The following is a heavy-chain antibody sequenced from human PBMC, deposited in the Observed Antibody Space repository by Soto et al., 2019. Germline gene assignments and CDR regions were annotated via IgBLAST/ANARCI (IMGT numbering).Heavy chain of an antibody. CDR2: IYYSGST. J-gene: IGHJ4*02. V-gene: IGHV4-39*01. D-gene: IGHD2-21*01. Sequence: QLQLQESGPGLVKPSETLSLTCTVSGGSISSSSYYWGWIRQPPGKGLEWIGSIYYSGSTYYNPSLKSRVTISVDTSKNQFSLKLSSVTAADTAVYYCARRLWGYAFDYWGQGTLVTVSS. CDR3: ARRLWGYAFDY. CDR1: GGSISSSSYY.